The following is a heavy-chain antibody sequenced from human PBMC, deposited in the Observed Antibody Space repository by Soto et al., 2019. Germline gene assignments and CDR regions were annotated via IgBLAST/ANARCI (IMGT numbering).Heavy chain of an antibody. CDR3: ARNSSGDY. CDR2: INSRSSSK. J-gene: IGHJ4*02. Sequence: EVQLVESGGGLVKPGGSLRLSCAASGFTFSSYSMTWVRQAPGKGLEWVSSINSRSSSKYYAYSVKGRITISRDNAKNSLYLQMISLRAADTAVYYCARNSSGDYWGQGTLVTVSS. D-gene: IGHD3-10*01. CDR1: GFTFSSYS. V-gene: IGHV3-21*01.